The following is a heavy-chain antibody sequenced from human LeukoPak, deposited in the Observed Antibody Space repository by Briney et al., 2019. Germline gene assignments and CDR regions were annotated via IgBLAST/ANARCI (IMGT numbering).Heavy chain of an antibody. D-gene: IGHD3-22*01. CDR1: GGTFSSYA. J-gene: IGHJ1*01. CDR2: IIPIFGTA. Sequence: GASVKVSCKASGGTFSSYAISWVRQAPGQGLEWMGGIIPIFGTANYAQKFQGRVTITADESTSTAYMELSSLRSEDTAVYYCASSYYYDSSGLNPAEYFQHWGQGTLVTVSS. CDR3: ASSYYYDSSGLNPAEYFQH. V-gene: IGHV1-69*13.